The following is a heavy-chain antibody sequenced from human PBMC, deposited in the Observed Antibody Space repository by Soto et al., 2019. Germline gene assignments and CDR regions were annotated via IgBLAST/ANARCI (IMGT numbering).Heavy chain of an antibody. CDR1: GFTFSSYG. CDR3: ANPGYSSSWYSGMDV. V-gene: IGHV3-30*18. D-gene: IGHD6-13*01. Sequence: GGSLRLSCAASGFTFSSYGMHWVRQAPGKGLEWVAVISYDGSNKYYADSVKGRFTISRDNSKNTLYLQMNSLRAEDTAVYYCANPGYSSSWYSGMDVWGQGTTVTVSS. CDR2: ISYDGSNK. J-gene: IGHJ6*02.